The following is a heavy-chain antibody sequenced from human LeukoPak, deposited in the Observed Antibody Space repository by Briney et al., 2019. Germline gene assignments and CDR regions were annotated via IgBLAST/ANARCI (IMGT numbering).Heavy chain of an antibody. J-gene: IGHJ4*02. CDR3: AKGADYGSVFDY. D-gene: IGHD3-10*01. V-gene: IGHV3-23*01. CDR2: ISASGGST. Sequence: AGGSLRLSCAASGFTFSSYAMSWVRQAPGKGLEWVGAISASGGSTYYADSVKGRYTISRDNSKSTLYLQMTSLRAEDTVVYYCAKGADYGSVFDYWGQGTLVTVSS. CDR1: GFTFSSYA.